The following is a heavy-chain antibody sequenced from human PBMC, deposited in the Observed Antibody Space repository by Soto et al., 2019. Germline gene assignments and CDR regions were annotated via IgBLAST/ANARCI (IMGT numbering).Heavy chain of an antibody. CDR1: GLTISNAW. V-gene: IGHV3-15*07. Sequence: EVQLVESGGGFIYPGGSLRLSCAASGLTISNAWMNWVRQAPGKGLEWVGRIKTNTEGGTTDYAAAVKGRFTVSRDDSKTTLYLQMNSLKPADTAVYYCTTGSVEGVWGQGTTVTVSS. D-gene: IGHD2-15*01. J-gene: IGHJ6*02. CDR2: IKTNTEGGTT. CDR3: TTGSVEGV.